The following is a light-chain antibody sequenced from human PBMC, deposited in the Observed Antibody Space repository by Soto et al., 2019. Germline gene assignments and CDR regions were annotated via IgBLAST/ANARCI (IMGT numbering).Light chain of an antibody. Sequence: SYELTQPPSVSVAPGQTARITCGGNDIARRTVPWYQQKPGQAPVLAVYDAAERPSGTPARFSGSNSGNPATPPTRRVECGDEAGEYCQVWDISSAEAVFRRGTKLNVL. J-gene: IGLJ7*01. V-gene: IGLV3-21*02. CDR1: DIARRT. CDR2: DAA. CDR3: QVWDISSAEAV.